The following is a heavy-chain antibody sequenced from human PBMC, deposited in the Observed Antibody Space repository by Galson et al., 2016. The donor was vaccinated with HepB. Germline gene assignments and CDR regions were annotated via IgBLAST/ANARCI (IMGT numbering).Heavy chain of an antibody. CDR1: GFSFNDYV. Sequence: SLRLSCAASGFSFNDYVMHWVRQAPGKGLVWVSRISHDGNYISYADSVKGRFTISRDNSKSTLHLQMNSLRAEDTAIYFCAKALAPYCSGGSCFRGFGSWGRGTLVTVSS. V-gene: IGHV3-74*01. J-gene: IGHJ4*02. CDR3: AKALAPYCSGGSCFRGFGS. CDR2: ISHDGNYI. D-gene: IGHD2-8*02.